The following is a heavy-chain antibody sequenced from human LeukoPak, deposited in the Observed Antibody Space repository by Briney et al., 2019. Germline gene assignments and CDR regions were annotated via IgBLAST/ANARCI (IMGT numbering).Heavy chain of an antibody. CDR2: IIPIFGTA. J-gene: IGHJ4*02. CDR1: GGTFSSYA. CDR3: ARDSKLMVYAMDY. Sequence: SVKVSCKASGGTFSSYAISWVRQAPGQGLEWMGGIIPIFGTANYVQKFQGRVTITADESTSTAYMELSSLRSEDTAVYYCARDSKLMVYAMDYWGQGTLVTVSS. V-gene: IGHV1-69*13. D-gene: IGHD2-8*01.